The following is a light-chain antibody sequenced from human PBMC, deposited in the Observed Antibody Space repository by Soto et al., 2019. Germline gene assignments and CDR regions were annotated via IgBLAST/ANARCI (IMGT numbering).Light chain of an antibody. V-gene: IGKV1-39*01. CDR2: AAS. CDR3: QQSYSTPRT. J-gene: IGKJ1*01. CDR1: QSISTY. Sequence: DIQMTQSPSSLSAFVGDRVTITCRASQSISTYLNCYQHQPGKAPKLLVYAASNLQSGVPSRFSGSGSGTDFTLTISSLQPEDFATYHCQQSYSTPRTFGQGTKVDIK.